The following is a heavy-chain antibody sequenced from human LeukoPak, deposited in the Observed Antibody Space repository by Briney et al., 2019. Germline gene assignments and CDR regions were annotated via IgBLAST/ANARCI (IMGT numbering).Heavy chain of an antibody. CDR3: ASGEYNYGFPPFDY. V-gene: IGHV4-39*02. J-gene: IGHJ4*02. D-gene: IGHD5-18*01. CDR2: ISYSGST. CDR1: GGSISSYY. Sequence: SETLSLTCTVSGGSISSYYWSWIRQPPGKGLEWIGSISYSGSTYYNSSLESRVTISVDTSKNHFSLKLRSVTAADTAVYYSASGEYNYGFPPFDYWGQGTLVTVSS.